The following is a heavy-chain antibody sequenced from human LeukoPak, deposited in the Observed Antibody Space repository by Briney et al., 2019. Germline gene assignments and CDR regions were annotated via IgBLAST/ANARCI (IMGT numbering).Heavy chain of an antibody. CDR3: ARKHYYYYFMDV. CDR2: IYHSGST. CDR1: GYSISSGYY. Sequence: SETLSLTCTVSGYSISSGYYWGWIRQPPGKGLEWIGSIYHSGSTDYNPSLKSRVTISVDTSNNQFSLKVSSVTAADTAVYYCARKHYYYYFMDVWGKGTTVTVSS. V-gene: IGHV4-38-2*02. J-gene: IGHJ6*03.